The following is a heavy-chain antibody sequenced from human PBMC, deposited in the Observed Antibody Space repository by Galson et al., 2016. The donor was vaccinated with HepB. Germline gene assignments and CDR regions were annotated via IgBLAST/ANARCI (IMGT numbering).Heavy chain of an antibody. V-gene: IGHV5-51*01. Sequence: QSGAEVKKPGESLKISCKGSGYIFNNFWVAWVRQMPGKGLEWMGIIYPGDSHSRYSPSLQGQVTISADKSINTAYLQWSSLTASDPAVYYCARTHSGGTDYYYYAMDVWGQGTTVTVSS. CDR1: GYIFNNFW. J-gene: IGHJ6*02. CDR2: IYPGDSHS. CDR3: ARTHSGGTDYYYYAMDV. D-gene: IGHD2-15*01.